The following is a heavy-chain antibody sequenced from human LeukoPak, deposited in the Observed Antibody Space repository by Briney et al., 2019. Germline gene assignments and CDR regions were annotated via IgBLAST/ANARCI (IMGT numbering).Heavy chain of an antibody. CDR1: GGSISSGGYY. Sequence: PSQTLSLTCSVSGGSISSGGYYWSWIRQHPRKGLEWIGYIYYSGSTYYNPSLKSRVTISVDTSKNQFSLKLSSVTAADTAVYYCARGVEQLWLLYWGLGTLVTVSS. D-gene: IGHD5-18*01. V-gene: IGHV4-31*03. J-gene: IGHJ4*02. CDR2: IYYSGST. CDR3: ARGVEQLWLLY.